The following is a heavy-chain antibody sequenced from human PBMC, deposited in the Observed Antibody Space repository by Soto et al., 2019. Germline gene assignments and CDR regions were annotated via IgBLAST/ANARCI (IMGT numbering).Heavy chain of an antibody. D-gene: IGHD2-2*01. J-gene: IGHJ6*03. CDR1: GGPFSGYY. Sequence: SETLSLTCAVYGGPFSGYYWSWIRQPPGKGLEWIGEINHSGSTNYNPSLKSRVTISVDTSKNQFSMKLSSVTAADTAVYYFSIVDIVVVPAAIGSYYYMDVWGKGTTVTVSS. CDR2: INHSGST. CDR3: SIVDIVVVPAAIGSYYYMDV. V-gene: IGHV4-34*01.